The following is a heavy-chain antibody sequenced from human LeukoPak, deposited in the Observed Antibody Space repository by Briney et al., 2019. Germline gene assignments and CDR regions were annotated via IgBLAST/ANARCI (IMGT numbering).Heavy chain of an antibody. D-gene: IGHD3-22*01. Sequence: PGGSLRLSCAASGFTVSSNYMSWVRQAPGKGLEWVGFIRTKAYGGTTEYAASVKRRFTISRDDSKSIAYLQMNSLKTEDTAVYYCGTYFFESSGHFDYWGQGTLVTVSS. CDR1: GFTVSSNY. CDR2: IRTKAYGGTT. CDR3: GTYFFESSGHFDY. J-gene: IGHJ4*02. V-gene: IGHV3-71*01.